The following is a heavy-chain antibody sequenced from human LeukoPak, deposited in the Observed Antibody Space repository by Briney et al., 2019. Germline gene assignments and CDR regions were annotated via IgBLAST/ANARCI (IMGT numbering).Heavy chain of an antibody. CDR3: ARDSSRGGSTTFDAFDI. Sequence: PGGSLRLSCAASGFTFSSYAMHWVRQAPGKGLEWVAVISYDGSNKYYADSVKGRFTISRDNSKNTLYLQMNSLRAEDTAVYYCARDSSRGGSTTFDAFDIWGQGTMVTVSS. V-gene: IGHV3-30-3*01. CDR2: ISYDGSNK. D-gene: IGHD2-15*01. J-gene: IGHJ3*02. CDR1: GFTFSSYA.